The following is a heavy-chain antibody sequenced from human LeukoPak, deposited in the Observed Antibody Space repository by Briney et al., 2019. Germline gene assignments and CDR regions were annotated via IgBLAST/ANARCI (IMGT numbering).Heavy chain of an antibody. J-gene: IGHJ4*02. CDR1: GCTFTDYY. Sequence: GASVKVSCRASGCTFTDYYIFWVRQAPGQGLEWMGWINCNNGGTQYAEKFQGRVTMTRDTSITTAYMELSSLRSDDTAIYYCARYKGGSNNLDYWGQGTLVTVSS. CDR2: INCNNGGT. CDR3: ARYKGGSNNLDY. V-gene: IGHV1-2*02. D-gene: IGHD1-26*01.